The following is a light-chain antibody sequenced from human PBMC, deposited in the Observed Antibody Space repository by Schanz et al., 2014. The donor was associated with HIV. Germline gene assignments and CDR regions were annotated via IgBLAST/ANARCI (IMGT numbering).Light chain of an antibody. CDR2: EVS. Sequence: QSALTQPASVSGSPGQSITIPCTGTSRDVGGYNYVSWYQQYPGKAPKLMIYEVSKRPSGLSNRFSGSKSGNTASLTISGLQAEDEADYYCSSYASRSTPLYVFGTGTKLTVL. J-gene: IGLJ1*01. V-gene: IGLV2-14*01. CDR1: SRDVGGYNY. CDR3: SSYASRSTPLYV.